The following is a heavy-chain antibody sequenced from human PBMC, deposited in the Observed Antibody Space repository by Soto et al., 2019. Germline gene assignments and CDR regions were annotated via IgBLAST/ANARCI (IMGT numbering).Heavy chain of an antibody. CDR2: IHYSGST. CDR3: ARLHYNYYYMDV. J-gene: IGHJ6*03. V-gene: IGHV4-39*01. CDR1: GDSFGGSSYY. Sequence: SETLSLTSTVSGDSFGGSSYYWGWIRQPPGKGLEWIGTIHYSGSTYNNPSLKSRVSLSVNTSKNQFSLKVNSVTAADTAVYYCARLHYNYYYMDVWGKGTTVTVSS. D-gene: IGHD1-20*01.